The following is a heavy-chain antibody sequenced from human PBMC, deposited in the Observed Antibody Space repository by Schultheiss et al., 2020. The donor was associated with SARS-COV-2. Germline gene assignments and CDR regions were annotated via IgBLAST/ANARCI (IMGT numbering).Heavy chain of an antibody. CDR3: ARDGGGGIVEGGWFDP. V-gene: IGHV4-59*01. CDR1: GGSFSGYY. J-gene: IGHJ5*02. D-gene: IGHD2-15*01. Sequence: SETLSLTCAVSGGSFSGYYWSWIRQPPGKGLEWIGYIYYSGSTNYNPSLKSRVTISVDTSKNQFSLKLSSVTAADTAVYYCARDGGGGIVEGGWFDPWGQGTLVTVSS. CDR2: IYYSGST.